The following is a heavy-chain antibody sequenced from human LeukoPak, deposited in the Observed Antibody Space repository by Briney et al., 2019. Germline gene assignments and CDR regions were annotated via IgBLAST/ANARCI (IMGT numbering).Heavy chain of an antibody. CDR3: AKGAGQWLVPSEYFQY. D-gene: IGHD6-19*01. CDR2: ISSGGHST. J-gene: IGHJ1*01. Sequence: AGGSLRLSCAASGFTYSNYAMTWVRQAPGKGLEWVSSISSGGHSTYYAGSVKGRFTISRDNSKNTLYLQMNSLRAEDTAVYHCAKGAGQWLVPSEYFQYWGQGTLVTVSS. CDR1: GFTYSNYA. V-gene: IGHV3-23*01.